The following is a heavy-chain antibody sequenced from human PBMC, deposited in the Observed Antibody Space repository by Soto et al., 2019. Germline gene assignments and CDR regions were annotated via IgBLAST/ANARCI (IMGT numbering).Heavy chain of an antibody. D-gene: IGHD4-17*01. CDR3: ARVPTTVVTSLPPRKVYFDY. J-gene: IGHJ4*02. V-gene: IGHV1-69*06. CDR1: GGTFSSYA. CDR2: IIPIFGTA. Sequence: KVSCKASGGTFSSYAISWVRQAPGQGLEWMGGIIPIFGTANYAQKFQGRVTITADKSTSTAYMELSSLRSEDTAVYYCARVPTTVVTSLPPRKVYFDYWGQGTLVTVSS.